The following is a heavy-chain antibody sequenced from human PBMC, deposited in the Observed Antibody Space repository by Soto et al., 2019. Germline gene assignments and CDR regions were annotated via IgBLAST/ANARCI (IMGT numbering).Heavy chain of an antibody. CDR1: GDTFSNYA. CDR2: IIPLFGTR. CDR3: ARDRFFGSGSYVPYDFDY. V-gene: IGHV1-69*06. J-gene: IGHJ4*02. D-gene: IGHD3-10*01. Sequence: QVQLVQSGAEVKKPGSSVKVSCKTSGDTFSNYAITWVRQAPGQGLEWMGGIIPLFGTRNYAQKFQGRVTITADKSTSTAYMELNSLRSEDTAVYYCARDRFFGSGSYVPYDFDYWGQGTLVTVSS.